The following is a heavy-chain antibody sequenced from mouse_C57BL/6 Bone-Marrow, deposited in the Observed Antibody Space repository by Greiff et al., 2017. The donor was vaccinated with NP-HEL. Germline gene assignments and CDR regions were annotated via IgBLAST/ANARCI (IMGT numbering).Heavy chain of an antibody. CDR2: IDPENGDT. V-gene: IGHV14-4*01. Sequence: VQLQQSGAELVRPGASVKLSCTASGFNIKDDYMPWVKQRPEQGLEWIGWIDPENGDTEYASKFQGKATITADTTSNTDYLQLSRLTAEDTAGYYCTARGDYDGSAYWGQGTLVTVSA. J-gene: IGHJ3*01. CDR1: GFNIKDDY. D-gene: IGHD2-4*01. CDR3: TARGDYDGSAY.